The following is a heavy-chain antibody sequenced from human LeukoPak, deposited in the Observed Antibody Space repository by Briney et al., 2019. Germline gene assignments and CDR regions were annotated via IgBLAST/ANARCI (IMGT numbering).Heavy chain of an antibody. D-gene: IGHD5-12*01. J-gene: IGHJ4*02. Sequence: PSETLSLTCTVSGGSISSYYWSWIRQPAGKGLEWIGRMYTSGSTNSNPSLKSRVTMSVDTSKNQFSLRLSSVTAADTAVYYCAREEWLRLFDYWGQGTLVTVSS. V-gene: IGHV4-4*07. CDR3: AREEWLRLFDY. CDR1: GGSISSYY. CDR2: MYTSGST.